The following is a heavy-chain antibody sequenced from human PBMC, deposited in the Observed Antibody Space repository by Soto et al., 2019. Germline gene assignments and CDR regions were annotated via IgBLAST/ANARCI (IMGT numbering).Heavy chain of an antibody. CDR3: ARHSTTGIQLWLKSYYYGMDV. Sequence: PGESLKISCKGSGYNFTSHWIGWVRQMPGKGLEWMGIIYPGDSDTRYSPSFQGQVTISADKSISTAYLQWSSLKASDTAMYYCARHSTTGIQLWLKSYYYGMDVWGQGTTVTVSS. CDR2: IYPGDSDT. J-gene: IGHJ6*02. D-gene: IGHD5-18*01. V-gene: IGHV5-51*01. CDR1: GYNFTSHW.